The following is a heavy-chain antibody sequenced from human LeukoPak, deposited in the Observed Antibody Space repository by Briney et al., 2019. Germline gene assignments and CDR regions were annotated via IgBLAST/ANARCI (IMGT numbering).Heavy chain of an antibody. D-gene: IGHD4-17*01. Sequence: SETLSLTCTVSGGSISSSSYYWGWIRQPPGKGLEWIGNIYYSGSTYYNPSLKSRFTISRDNAKNSLYLQMNSLRAEDTAVYYCACTKSRSTVTTYWGQGTLVTVSS. V-gene: IGHV4-39*01. J-gene: IGHJ4*02. CDR2: IYYSGST. CDR3: ACTKSRSTVTTY. CDR1: GGSISSSSYY.